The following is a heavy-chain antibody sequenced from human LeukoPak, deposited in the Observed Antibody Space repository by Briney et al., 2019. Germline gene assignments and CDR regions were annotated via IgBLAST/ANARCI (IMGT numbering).Heavy chain of an antibody. J-gene: IGHJ6*03. CDR2: IYSGGST. V-gene: IGHV3-53*01. D-gene: IGHD2-2*01. CDR1: GFTVSSNY. CDR3: ARGSRTGDPYYYYYYYMDV. Sequence: QSGGSLRLSCAASGFTVSSNYMSWVRQAPGKGLEWVSVIYSGGSTYYADSVKGRFTISRDNSKNTLYLQMNSLRAEDTAVYYCARGSRTGDPYYYYYYYMDVWGKGTTVTVPS.